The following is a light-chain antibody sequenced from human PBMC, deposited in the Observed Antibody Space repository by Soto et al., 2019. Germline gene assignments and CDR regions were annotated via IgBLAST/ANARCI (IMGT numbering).Light chain of an antibody. CDR1: HSVNSH. V-gene: IGKV3-15*01. J-gene: IGKJ4*01. CDR2: GAS. Sequence: MMMTQSPATLSVSPGERVTLSCRTSHSVNSHVAWYQQKPGQAPRLLLYGASTRATGIPVRFSGSGSGTEFTLTISSLQSKDFAVYYCQQYNNWHPLTFGGGTKWIS. CDR3: QQYNNWHPLT.